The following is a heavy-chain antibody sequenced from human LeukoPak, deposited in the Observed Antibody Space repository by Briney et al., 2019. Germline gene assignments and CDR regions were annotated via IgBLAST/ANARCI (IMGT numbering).Heavy chain of an antibody. J-gene: IGHJ4*02. D-gene: IGHD3-22*01. V-gene: IGHV4-34*01. CDR3: ARDRKRLHYYDSSGYTS. CDR1: GGSFSGYY. Sequence: SETLSLTCAVYGGSFSGYYWSWIRQPPGKGLEWIGEINHSGSTNYNPPLKSRVTISVDTSKNQFSLKLSSVTAADTAVYYCARDRKRLHYYDSSGYTSWGQGTLVTVSS. CDR2: INHSGST.